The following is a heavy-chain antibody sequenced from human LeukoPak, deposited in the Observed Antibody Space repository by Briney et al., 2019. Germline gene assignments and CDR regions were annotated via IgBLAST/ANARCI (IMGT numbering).Heavy chain of an antibody. CDR1: GFTFSSYW. Sequence: GPLRLSFAASGFTFSSYWMSWVRQAPGKGLEWVANIKQDGSEKYYVDSVKGRFTISRDNAKNSLYLQMNSLRAEDTAVYYCARVSVTYGGYPFDYWGQGTLVTVSS. CDR3: ARVSVTYGGYPFDY. V-gene: IGHV3-7*01. J-gene: IGHJ4*02. CDR2: IKQDGSEK. D-gene: IGHD4-17*01.